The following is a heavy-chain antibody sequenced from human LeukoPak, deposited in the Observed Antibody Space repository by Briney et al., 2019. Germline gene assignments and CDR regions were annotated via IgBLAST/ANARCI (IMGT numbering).Heavy chain of an antibody. Sequence: PSETLSPTCTVSGGSISSYYWSWIRQPAGKRLEWIGRIYTSGRTNYNPSLKSRVTMSVDTSKNQFSLKLSSVTAADTAVYYCARELVGPNYYAPAFDIWGQGTMVTVSS. J-gene: IGHJ3*02. CDR3: ARELVGPNYYAPAFDI. CDR2: IYTSGRT. CDR1: GGSISSYY. D-gene: IGHD3-3*01. V-gene: IGHV4-4*07.